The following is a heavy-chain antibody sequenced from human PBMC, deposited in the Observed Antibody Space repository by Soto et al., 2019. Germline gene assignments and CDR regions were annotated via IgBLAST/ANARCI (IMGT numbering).Heavy chain of an antibody. V-gene: IGHV1-18*01. CDR3: AREYCSSTRCYGPDY. D-gene: IGHD2-2*01. Sequence: VKVSCKASGYTFTTYGISWVRQAPGQGLEWMAWISTYTDNTYYVQKLQSRVTMTTDTSTSTAYKEMRNLRSNDTAVYYCAREYCSSTRCYGPDYWGQGTLVTVSS. CDR1: GYTFTTYG. J-gene: IGHJ4*02. CDR2: ISTYTDNT.